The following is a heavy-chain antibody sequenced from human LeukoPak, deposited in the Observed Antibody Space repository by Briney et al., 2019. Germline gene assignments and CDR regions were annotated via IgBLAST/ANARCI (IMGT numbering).Heavy chain of an antibody. Sequence: SETLSLTCAVYGGSFSGYYWSWIRQPPGKGLEWVGEINHSGSTNYNPSLKSRVTISVDTSKNQFSLKLSSVTAADTAVYYCARLSVVAATQTLEDAFDIWGQGTMVTVSS. J-gene: IGHJ3*02. CDR1: GGSFSGYY. CDR2: INHSGST. D-gene: IGHD2-15*01. V-gene: IGHV4-34*01. CDR3: ARLSVVAATQTLEDAFDI.